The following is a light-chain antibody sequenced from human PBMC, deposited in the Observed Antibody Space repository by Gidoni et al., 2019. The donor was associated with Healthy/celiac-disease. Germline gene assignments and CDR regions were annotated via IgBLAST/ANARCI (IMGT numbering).Light chain of an antibody. CDR2: DDS. V-gene: IGLV3-21*03. CDR3: QVWDSSSDHYV. CDR1: NIGSKS. J-gene: IGLJ1*01. Sequence: SYALPTPPSLSVAPGKTARITCGGNNIGSKSVHWYQQKPGQAPVLVVYDDSDRPSGIPERFSGSNSGNTATLTISRVEAGDEADYYCQVWDSSSDHYVFGTGTKVTVL.